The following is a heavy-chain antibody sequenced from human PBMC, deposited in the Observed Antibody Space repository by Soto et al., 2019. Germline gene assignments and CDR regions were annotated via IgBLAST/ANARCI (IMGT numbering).Heavy chain of an antibody. CDR3: ARGSSVRGTNV. J-gene: IGHJ6*02. CDR2: ISGTDPYM. D-gene: IGHD6-13*01. Sequence: GSLRLSCAASVFTFSDFYMSWVRQAPGKGLEWVAYISGTDPYMKYADAVRGRFTISRDNAKNSLYLQMNSLRDDDTAVYYCARGSSVRGTNVWGQGTTVTVSS. CDR1: VFTFSDFY. V-gene: IGHV3-11*06.